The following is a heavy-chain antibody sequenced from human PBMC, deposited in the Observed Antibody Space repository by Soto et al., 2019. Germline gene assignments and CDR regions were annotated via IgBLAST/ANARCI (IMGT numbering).Heavy chain of an antibody. V-gene: IGHV1-69*01. J-gene: IGHJ4*02. Sequence: QVQLVQSGAEVKKPGSSVKVSCKASGGTFGSYAISWVRQAPGQGLEWMGGIIPMLEMVHFAEKFQGRITITADELMSTAYMDLSSLRSEDTAVYYCAREADHEYFEYWGQGTLVTVSS. CDR3: AREADHEYFEY. CDR1: GGTFGSYA. CDR2: IIPMLEMV.